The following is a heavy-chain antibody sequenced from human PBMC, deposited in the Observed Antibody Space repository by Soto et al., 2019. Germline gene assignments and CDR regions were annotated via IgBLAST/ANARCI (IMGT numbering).Heavy chain of an antibody. CDR1: GYTFTSYG. V-gene: IGHV1-18*01. CDR3: ARGPYYYDSSGYAPLNLVWLDP. D-gene: IGHD3-22*01. Sequence: AASVKVSCKASGYTFTSYGISWVRQAPGQGLEWMGWISAYNGNTNYAQKLQGRVTMTTDTSTSTAYMELRSLRSDDTAVYYCARGPYYYDSSGYAPLNLVWLDPWGQGTLVTVSS. CDR2: ISAYNGNT. J-gene: IGHJ5*02.